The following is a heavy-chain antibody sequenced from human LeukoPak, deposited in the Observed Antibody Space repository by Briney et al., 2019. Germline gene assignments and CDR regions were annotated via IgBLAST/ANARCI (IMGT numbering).Heavy chain of an antibody. CDR1: GFTFSSYW. CDR3: ARDHRIFGVVTLPGDC. Sequence: GGSLRLSCAASGFTFSSYWMSWFRQAPGKGLEWVANIKQDGSEKYYVDSVKGRFTISRDNAKNSLYLQMNSLRAEDTAVYYCARDHRIFGVVTLPGDCWGQGTLVTVSS. V-gene: IGHV3-7*01. CDR2: IKQDGSEK. D-gene: IGHD3-3*01. J-gene: IGHJ4*02.